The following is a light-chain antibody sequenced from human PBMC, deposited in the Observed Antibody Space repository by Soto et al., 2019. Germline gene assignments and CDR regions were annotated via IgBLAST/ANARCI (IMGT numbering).Light chain of an antibody. CDR3: QQYGSSPSLT. Sequence: EIVLTQSPGTLSLSPGERATLSYRASQSVSSSYLAWYQQKPGQAPRLLIYGASSRATGIPDRFSSSGSGTDFTLTISRLEPEDFAVYYCQQYGSSPSLTFGGGTKVEIK. CDR2: GAS. V-gene: IGKV3-20*01. J-gene: IGKJ4*01. CDR1: QSVSSSY.